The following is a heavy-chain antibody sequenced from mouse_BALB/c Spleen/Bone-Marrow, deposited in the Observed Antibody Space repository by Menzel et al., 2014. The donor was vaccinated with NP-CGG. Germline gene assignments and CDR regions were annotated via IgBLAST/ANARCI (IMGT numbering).Heavy chain of an antibody. Sequence: VQLQQSGAELVRPGTSVTVSCKASGYAFTNYLIEWVKQRPGQCLEWIGVINPGSGGINYNEKFRVKATLTADKSSSIVYMQLSSLTSDDSAVYFCARELGRGFAYWGQGTLVTVSA. V-gene: IGHV1-54*01. CDR3: ARELGRGFAY. CDR2: INPGSGGI. CDR1: GYAFTNYL. D-gene: IGHD4-1*01. J-gene: IGHJ3*01.